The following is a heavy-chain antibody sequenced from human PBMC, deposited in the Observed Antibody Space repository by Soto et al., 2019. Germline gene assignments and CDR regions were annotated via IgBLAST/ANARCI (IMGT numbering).Heavy chain of an antibody. V-gene: IGHV4-39*01. CDR1: GGPISSSSYY. CDR2: IYYSGST. D-gene: IGHD3-3*01. J-gene: IGHJ6*02. CDR3: ARSVYYYFWSGYFYYYFCMVV. Sequence: SETLSLTCTVSGGPISSSSYYWGWIRQPPGKGLEWIGSIYYSGSTYYNPSLKSRVTISVDTSKNQFSLKLSSVTAADTAVYYCARSVYYYFWSGYFYYYFCMVVWGQGTTVTVSS.